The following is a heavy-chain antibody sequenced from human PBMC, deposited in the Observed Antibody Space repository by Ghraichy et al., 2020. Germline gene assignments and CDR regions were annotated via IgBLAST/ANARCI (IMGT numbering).Heavy chain of an antibody. Sequence: GGSLRLSCIGYGFIFSNYAMYWVRQAPGKGLEWVSSISTSGSEAYYADSVKGRFTISRDNFKNTMFMQMNSLRAEDTAVYYCVKGPTPHYHDSSGDYWGQGALGTVSS. D-gene: IGHD3-22*01. J-gene: IGHJ4*02. CDR1: GFIFSNYA. V-gene: IGHV3-23*01. CDR2: ISTSGSEA. CDR3: VKGPTPHYHDSSGDY.